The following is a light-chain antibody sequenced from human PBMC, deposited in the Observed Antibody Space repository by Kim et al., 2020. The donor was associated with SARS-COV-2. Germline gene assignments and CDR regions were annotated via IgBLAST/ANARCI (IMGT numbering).Light chain of an antibody. CDR2: AAS. Sequence: DIQMTQSPSSLSASVGDRVTITCRASQSISSYLNWYQQKPGKAPKLLIYAASSLQSGVPSRFSGSGSGTDFTLTISSLQPEDFATYYCQVSYSTLSITVGQGTRLEIK. CDR1: QSISSY. CDR3: QVSYSTLSIT. J-gene: IGKJ5*01. V-gene: IGKV1-39*01.